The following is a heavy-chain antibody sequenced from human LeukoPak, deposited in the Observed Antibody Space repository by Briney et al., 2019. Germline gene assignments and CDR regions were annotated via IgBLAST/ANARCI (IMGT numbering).Heavy chain of an antibody. CDR1: GYTFTSYA. Sequence: ASVKVSCKASGYTFTSYAMHWVRRAPGQRLEWMGWINAGNGNTKYSQKFQGRVTITRDTSASTAYMELSSLRSEDTAVYYCARDRVTYYDILTGHNWFDPWGQGTLVTVSS. V-gene: IGHV1-3*01. J-gene: IGHJ5*02. CDR2: INAGNGNT. CDR3: ARDRVTYYDILTGHNWFDP. D-gene: IGHD3-9*01.